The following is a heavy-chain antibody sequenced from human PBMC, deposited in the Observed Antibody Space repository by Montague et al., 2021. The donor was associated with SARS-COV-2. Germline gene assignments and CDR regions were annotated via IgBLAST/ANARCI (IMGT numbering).Heavy chain of an antibody. Sequence: SETLSLTCAVYGGSFSGYYWSWIRQPPEKGLEWIGEINQSGRTNNNPSLKSRVIISVDTSKNQFSLKLSSVTVADTAVYYCANFRRTQLLFGTLYYGMDVWGQGTTVTVSS. D-gene: IGHD2-2*01. V-gene: IGHV4-34*01. J-gene: IGHJ6*02. CDR1: GGSFSGYY. CDR2: INQSGRT. CDR3: ANFRRTQLLFGTLYYGMDV.